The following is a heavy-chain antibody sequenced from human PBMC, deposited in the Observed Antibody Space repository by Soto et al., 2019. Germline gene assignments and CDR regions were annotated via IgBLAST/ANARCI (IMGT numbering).Heavy chain of an antibody. CDR1: GFTFNNYG. V-gene: IGHV3-33*01. D-gene: IGHD6-13*01. CDR3: ARRQIPPPTRGAANARGGMDV. J-gene: IGHJ6*02. CDR2: IWNDGSNS. Sequence: QVQLVESGGGVVQPGRSLRLSCAASGFTFNNYGMHWVRQAPGKGLEWLAVIWNDGSNSSYANSVKGRFTISRDNSKNTLYLQMSSLRAGDTAVYYCARRQIPPPTRGAANARGGMDVWGQGTTVTVSS.